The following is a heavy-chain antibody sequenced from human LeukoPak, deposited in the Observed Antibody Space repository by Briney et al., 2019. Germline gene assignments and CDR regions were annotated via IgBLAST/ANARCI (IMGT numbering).Heavy chain of an antibody. CDR3: ARDPRWLTPDCTSTSCYENYFDP. Sequence: PSETLSLTCTVSGGSISSASYFWGWIRQPPGKGLEWIGTLYYGGSTYYNASLKSRVTMSGDTSRNQFSLKLSSVTAADTAVYYCARDPRWLTPDCTSTSCYENYFDPWGQGTLVTVSS. CDR1: GGSISSASYF. J-gene: IGHJ5*02. V-gene: IGHV4-39*02. D-gene: IGHD2-2*01. CDR2: LYYGGST.